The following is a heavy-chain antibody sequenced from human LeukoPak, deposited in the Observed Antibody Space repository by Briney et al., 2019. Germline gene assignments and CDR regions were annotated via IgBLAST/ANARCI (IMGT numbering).Heavy chain of an antibody. J-gene: IGHJ4*02. V-gene: IGHV4-59*12. CDR2: IYYSGST. Sequence: SETLSLTCTVSGGSISSYYWSWIRQPPGKGLEWIGYIYYSGSTNYNPSLKSRVTISVDTSKNQFSLQLSSVTAADTAVYYCARGGAVVRPVDYWGQGTLVTVSS. CDR3: ARGGAVVRPVDY. CDR1: GGSISSYY. D-gene: IGHD6-19*01.